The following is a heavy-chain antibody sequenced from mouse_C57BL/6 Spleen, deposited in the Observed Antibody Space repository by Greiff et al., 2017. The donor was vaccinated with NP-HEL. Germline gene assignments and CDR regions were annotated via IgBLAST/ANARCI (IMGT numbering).Heavy chain of an antibody. J-gene: IGHJ2*01. CDR2: ISSGSSTI. CDR1: GFTFSDYG. V-gene: IGHV5-17*01. D-gene: IGHD2-4*01. Sequence: EVKVVESGGGLVKPGGSLKLSCAASGFTFSDYGMHWVRQAPEKGLEWVAYISSGSSTIYYADTVKGRFTISRDNAKNTLFLQMTSLRSEDTAMYYCARIDDYGYWGQGTTLTVSS. CDR3: ARIDDYGY.